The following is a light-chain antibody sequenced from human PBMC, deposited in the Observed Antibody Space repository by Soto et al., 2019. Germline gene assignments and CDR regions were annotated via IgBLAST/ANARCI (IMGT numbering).Light chain of an antibody. V-gene: IGKV3-20*01. CDR3: QKYGNSPIT. Sequence: ALTQSPGTLSLSRGDRATLSCRASERIYSAYLGWYQQKPGQAPRLLIYGTSSRATGIPDRFSGSGSGTDFTLTISSLEPEDFAVYYCQKYGNSPITFGQGTRREIK. CDR1: ERIYSAY. CDR2: GTS. J-gene: IGKJ5*01.